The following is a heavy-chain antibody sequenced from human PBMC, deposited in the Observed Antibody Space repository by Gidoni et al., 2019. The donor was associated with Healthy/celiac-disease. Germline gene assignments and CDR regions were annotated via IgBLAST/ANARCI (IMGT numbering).Heavy chain of an antibody. CDR2: ISGSGGST. D-gene: IGHD3-9*01. J-gene: IGHJ4*02. CDR1: GFTFSSYA. CDR3: AKDGTYYDILTGNFDY. V-gene: IGHV3-23*01. Sequence: EVQLLESGGGLVQPGGSLRLSCAASGFTFSSYAMSWVRQAPGKGLEWVSAISGSGGSTYYADSVKGRFTISRDNSKNTLYLQMNSLRAEDTAVYYCAKDGTYYDILTGNFDYWGQGTLVTVSS.